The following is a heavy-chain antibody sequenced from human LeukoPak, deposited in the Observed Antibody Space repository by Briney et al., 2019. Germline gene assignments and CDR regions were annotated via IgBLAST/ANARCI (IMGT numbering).Heavy chain of an antibody. D-gene: IGHD5-18*01. CDR1: GGSFSGYY. Sequence: SETLSLTCAVYGGSFSGYYWSWIRQPPGKGLEWIGEINHSGSTNYNPSLKSRVTISVDTSKNQFSLKLSSVTAADTAVYYCARAPIRGYSYGYRNWFDPWGQGTLVTVSS. V-gene: IGHV4-34*01. J-gene: IGHJ5*02. CDR2: INHSGST. CDR3: ARAPIRGYSYGYRNWFDP.